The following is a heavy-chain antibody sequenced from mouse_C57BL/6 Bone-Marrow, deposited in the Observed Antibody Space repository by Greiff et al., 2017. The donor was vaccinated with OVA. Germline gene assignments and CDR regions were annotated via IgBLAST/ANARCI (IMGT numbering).Heavy chain of an antibody. V-gene: IGHV1-7*01. CDR2: INPSSGYT. J-gene: IGHJ4*01. D-gene: IGHD2-3*01. CDR1: GYTFTSYW. Sequence: LEESGADLAKPGASVKLSCKASGYTFTSYWMHWVKQRPGQGLEWIGYINPSSGYTKYNQKFKDKATLTADNSSSTAYMQLSSLTYEDSAVYYCARRYDGYYDYYAMDYWGQGTSVTVSS. CDR3: ARRYDGYYDYYAMDY.